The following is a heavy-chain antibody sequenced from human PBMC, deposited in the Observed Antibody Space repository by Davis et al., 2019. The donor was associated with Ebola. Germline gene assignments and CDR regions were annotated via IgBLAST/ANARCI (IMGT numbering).Heavy chain of an antibody. J-gene: IGHJ4*02. V-gene: IGHV4-39*01. CDR2: FYYSGTT. Sequence: MPSETLSLTCTVSGGSITSSDYYWGWIRQSPRKGLEWIGTFYYSGTTFYNPSLKSRITVSVDPSKNHFSLKLNSATAADTAVYYCASLRQTYDSSGYSQPFDYWGQGSLVTVSS. D-gene: IGHD3-22*01. CDR3: ASLRQTYDSSGYSQPFDY. CDR1: GGSITSSDYY.